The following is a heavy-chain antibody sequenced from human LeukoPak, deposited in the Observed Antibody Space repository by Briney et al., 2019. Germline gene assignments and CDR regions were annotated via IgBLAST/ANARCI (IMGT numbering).Heavy chain of an antibody. Sequence: GGSLRLSCAASGFTFSSYSMNWVRQAPGKGLEWVSSISSSSSYIYYADSVKGRFTISRDNAKNSLYLQMNSLRAEDTAVYYCAREAQWQQLAFDYWGQGTLVTVSS. V-gene: IGHV3-21*01. CDR3: AREAQWQQLAFDY. D-gene: IGHD6-13*01. J-gene: IGHJ4*02. CDR2: ISSSSSYI. CDR1: GFTFSSYS.